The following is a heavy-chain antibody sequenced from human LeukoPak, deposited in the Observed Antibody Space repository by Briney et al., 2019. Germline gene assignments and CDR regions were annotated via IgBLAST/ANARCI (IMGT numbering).Heavy chain of an antibody. V-gene: IGHV4-59*01. CDR1: GGSISSYY. CDR3: ARTYGYNYGTSQPYYFDY. D-gene: IGHD5-18*01. Sequence: PSETLSLTCTVSGGSISSYYWTWIRQPPGKGLEWIGYIYYSGSTNYNPSLKSRVTISVDTSKNQFSLKLSSVTAADTAVYYCARTYGYNYGTSQPYYFDYWGQGTLVTVPS. J-gene: IGHJ4*02. CDR2: IYYSGST.